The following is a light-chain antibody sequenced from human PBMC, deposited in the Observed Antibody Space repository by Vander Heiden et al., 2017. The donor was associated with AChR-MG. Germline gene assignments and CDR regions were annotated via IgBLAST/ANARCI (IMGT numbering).Light chain of an antibody. CDR2: WND. J-gene: IGLJ3*02. CDR1: SSNIGNNY. CDR3: AAWDDSLSGPGV. Sequence: QSVLTQPPSASGTPGQRVTISCSGSSSNIGNNYVYWYQQRPGTAPKLLIFWNDQRPCGVPDRFSGSKSGTSASLAISGLRAEDEADYYCAAWDDSLSGPGVFGGGTKVTVL. V-gene: IGLV1-47*01.